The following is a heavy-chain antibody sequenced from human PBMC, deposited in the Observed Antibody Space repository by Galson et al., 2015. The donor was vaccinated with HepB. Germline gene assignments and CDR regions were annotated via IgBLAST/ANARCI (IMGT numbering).Heavy chain of an antibody. CDR2: IKSKTDGGTT. CDR3: TTELYYDILTGYRWLSY. D-gene: IGHD3-9*01. Sequence: SLRLSCAASGFTFSNAWMSWVRQAPGRGLEWVGRIKSKTDGGTTDYAAPVKGRFTISRDDSKNTLYLQMNSLKTEDTAVYYCTTELYYDILTGYRWLSYWGQGTLVTVSS. V-gene: IGHV3-15*01. J-gene: IGHJ4*02. CDR1: GFTFSNAW.